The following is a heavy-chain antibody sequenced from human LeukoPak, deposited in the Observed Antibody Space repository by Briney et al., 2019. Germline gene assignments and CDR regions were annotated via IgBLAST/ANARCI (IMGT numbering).Heavy chain of an antibody. V-gene: IGHV3-7*01. Sequence: PGGSLRLSCAASGFTFDDYAMNWVRQAPGKGLEWVANIKYDASEQYYVDSVKGRFTISRDNAKNSLYLQMNILRAEDTAVYYCARDSVRGRPLVAFDIWGQGTMVTVSS. CDR1: GFTFDDYA. CDR2: IKYDASEQ. J-gene: IGHJ3*02. D-gene: IGHD3-10*01. CDR3: ARDSVRGRPLVAFDI.